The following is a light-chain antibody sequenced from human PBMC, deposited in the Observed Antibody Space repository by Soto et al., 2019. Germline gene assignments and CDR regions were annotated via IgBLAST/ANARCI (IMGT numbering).Light chain of an antibody. CDR1: QSISSSF. V-gene: IGKV3-20*01. CDR3: QQYSNWPPIT. J-gene: IGKJ5*01. CDR2: GAS. Sequence: EIVLTQSPGILSLSPGERASLSCGASQSISSSFLAWYQQKPGQAPRLLIYGASSRATGIPDRFSGTGSETEFTLTISSLQSEDFAVYYCQQYSNWPPITFGQGTRLEIK.